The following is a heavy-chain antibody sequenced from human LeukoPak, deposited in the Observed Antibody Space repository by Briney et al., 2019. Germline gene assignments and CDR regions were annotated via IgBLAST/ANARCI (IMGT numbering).Heavy chain of an antibody. J-gene: IGHJ4*02. Sequence: GASVKVSCKASGYTFTSYGISWVRQAPGQGLEWMGWISAYNGNTNYAQKLQGRVTMTTDTSTSTAYMELRSLRSDDTAVYYCARRAGDGILTGYYGDYWGQGTLVTVSS. CDR3: ARRAGDGILTGYYGDY. V-gene: IGHV1-18*01. CDR1: GYTFTSYG. CDR2: ISAYNGNT. D-gene: IGHD3-9*01.